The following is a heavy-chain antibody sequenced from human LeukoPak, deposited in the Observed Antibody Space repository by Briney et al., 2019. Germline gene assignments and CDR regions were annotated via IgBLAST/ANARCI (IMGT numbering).Heavy chain of an antibody. CDR1: GFTFSSYS. CDR3: ARVWDYYYYYMDV. V-gene: IGHV3-21*01. J-gene: IGHJ6*03. CDR2: ISSGSSYK. Sequence: DPGGSLRLSCAASGFTFSSYSMNWVRQAPGKGLEWVSSISSGSSYKYYADSVKGRFTISRDNAKNSLYLQMNSLRAEDTAVYYCARVWDYYYYYMDVWGKGTTVTVSS. D-gene: IGHD1-26*01.